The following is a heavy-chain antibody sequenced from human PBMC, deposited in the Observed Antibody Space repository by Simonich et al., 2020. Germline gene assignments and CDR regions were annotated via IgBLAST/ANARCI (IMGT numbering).Heavy chain of an antibody. CDR2: INHSGST. CDR3: ARLSSRSDAFDI. CDR1: GGSFSGYY. V-gene: IGHV4-34*01. J-gene: IGHJ3*02. Sequence: QVQLQQWGAGLLKPSETLSLTCAVYGGSFSGYYWSWIRQPPGKGLVWIGEINHSGSTNYNPSLKSRVTISVDTSKNQFSLKLSSVTAADTAVYYCARLSSRSDAFDIWGQGTMVTVSS.